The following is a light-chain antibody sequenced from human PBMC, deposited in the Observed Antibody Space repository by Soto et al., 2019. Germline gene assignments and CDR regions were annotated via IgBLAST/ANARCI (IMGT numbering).Light chain of an antibody. V-gene: IGLV3-21*04. CDR3: QVWDSSSDHP. CDR2: YDS. CDR1: NIGSKS. Sequence: SYELTQPPSVSVAPGKTARITCGGNNIGSKSVHWYQQKPGQAPVLVIYYDSDRPSGIPERFSGSNSGNTATLTISRVEVGDEADYYCQVWDSSSDHPFGGGTKVTVL. J-gene: IGLJ2*01.